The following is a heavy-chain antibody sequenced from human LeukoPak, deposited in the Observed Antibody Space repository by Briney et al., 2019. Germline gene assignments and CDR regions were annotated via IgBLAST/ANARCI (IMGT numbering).Heavy chain of an antibody. D-gene: IGHD2-8*02. J-gene: IGHJ4*02. V-gene: IGHV3-23*01. CDR2: ISGSGGST. CDR3: ASYLYWWSDLGY. CDR1: GFTFSSYA. Sequence: GGSLRLSCAASGFTFSSYAMGWVRQAPGKGLEWVSAISGSGGSTYSADSVEGRFTISRDNSKNTLYLQMNSLRAEDTAVYYCASYLYWWSDLGYWGQGTLVTVSS.